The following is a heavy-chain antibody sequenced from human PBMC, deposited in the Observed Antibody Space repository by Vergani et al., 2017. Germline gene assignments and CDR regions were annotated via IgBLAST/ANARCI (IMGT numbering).Heavy chain of an antibody. Sequence: QVQLQQWGAGLLKPSETLPLKCAVYGGSLTKYYWSWIRQPPGKGLEWIGEVNHSGSINYSPSLKSGVTISIDTSKQQFSLTLSSVTAADTAVYYCARVSRFSXPRHYYHYHYMDVWGDGTTVTVS. D-gene: IGHD3-10*01. CDR1: GGSLTKYY. J-gene: IGHJ6*03. CDR2: VNHSGSI. CDR3: ARVSRFSXPRHYYHYHYMDV. V-gene: IGHV4-34*01.